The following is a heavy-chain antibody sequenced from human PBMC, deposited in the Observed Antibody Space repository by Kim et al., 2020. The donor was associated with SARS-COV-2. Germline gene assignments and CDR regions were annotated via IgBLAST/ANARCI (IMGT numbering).Heavy chain of an antibody. CDR3: ARDYPMVRGVLGY. Sequence: SETLSLTCTVSGGSISGGGYYWNWIRQHPGKGLEWLGYIYYSGSTYYNPSLKSRVTMSVDTSKNQFSLKLSSVTAADTAVYYCARDYPMVRGVLGYWGQGTLVTVSS. CDR1: GGSISGGGYY. D-gene: IGHD3-10*01. V-gene: IGHV4-31*03. CDR2: IYYSGST. J-gene: IGHJ4*02.